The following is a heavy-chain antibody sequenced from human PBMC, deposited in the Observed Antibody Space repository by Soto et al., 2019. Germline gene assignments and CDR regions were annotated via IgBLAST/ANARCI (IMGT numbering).Heavy chain of an antibody. V-gene: IGHV3-64*01. CDR2: ISSNGGST. D-gene: IGHD2-2*01. CDR1: GFTFSSYA. Sequence: EVQLVESGGGLVQPGGSLRLSCAASGFTFSSYAMHWVRQAPGKGLEYVSAISSNGGSTYYANSVKGRFTISRDNSKNXRYLQMGSLRAEDMAVYYCAREGYCSSASCYSFDYWGQGTLVTVSS. J-gene: IGHJ4*02. CDR3: AREGYCSSASCYSFDY.